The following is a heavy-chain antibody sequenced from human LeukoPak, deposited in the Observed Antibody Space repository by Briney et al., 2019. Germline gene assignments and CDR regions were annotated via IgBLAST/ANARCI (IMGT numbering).Heavy chain of an antibody. D-gene: IGHD4-17*01. CDR2: IYYSGST. V-gene: IGHV4-59*01. J-gene: IGHJ4*02. Sequence: SETLSLSCTVSGGSISGYYWSWIRQPPGKGLEWIGYIYYSGSTNYNPSLKSRVTISVDTSKNQFSLKLSSVTAADTAVYYCARGPAFDYGDYGDYWGQGTLVTVSS. CDR3: ARGPAFDYGDYGDY. CDR1: GGSISGYY.